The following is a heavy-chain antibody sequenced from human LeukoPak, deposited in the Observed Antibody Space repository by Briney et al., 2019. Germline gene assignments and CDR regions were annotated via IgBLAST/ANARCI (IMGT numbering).Heavy chain of an antibody. Sequence: PGESLKISCKGSGYSFTSYWIGWVRQLPGKGLEWMGIIYPGDSDTRYSPSFQGQVTISADKSISTAYLQWSSLKASDTAMYYCARGGYCSGGSCYHFDYWGQGTLVTVSS. J-gene: IGHJ4*02. V-gene: IGHV5-51*01. CDR2: IYPGDSDT. D-gene: IGHD2-15*01. CDR1: GYSFTSYW. CDR3: ARGGYCSGGSCYHFDY.